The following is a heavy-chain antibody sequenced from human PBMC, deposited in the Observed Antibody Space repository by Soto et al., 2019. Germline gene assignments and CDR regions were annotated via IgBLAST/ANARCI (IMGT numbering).Heavy chain of an antibody. V-gene: IGHV5-51*03. D-gene: IGHD3-3*01. CDR1: GYDFNTNW. CDR3: ARLPRDCNKTSCYYADH. Sequence: GESLKISCRGSGYDFNTNWFGWVRQLPGKGLEWVGIMYPGDSDTRYNPSLQGRVTLSVDVTVSTAFLQGRSLKTSDTGMYFCARLPRDCNKTSCYYADHWGHGTQVTVDS. CDR2: MYPGDSDT. J-gene: IGHJ4*01.